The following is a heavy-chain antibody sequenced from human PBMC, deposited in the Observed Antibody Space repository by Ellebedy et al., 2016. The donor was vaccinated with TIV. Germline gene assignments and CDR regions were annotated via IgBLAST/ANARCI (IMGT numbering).Heavy chain of an antibody. CDR3: ARVWEPTRGY. CDR2: MNPNSGNT. D-gene: IGHD1-26*01. V-gene: IGHV1-8*02. J-gene: IGHJ4*02. Sequence: ASVKVSCKASGYIFTNYDINWVRQATGQGLEWMGWMNPNSGNTGYAQKFQGRVTMTRDTSISTAYMELSRLRSDDTAVYYCARVWEPTRGYWGQGTLVTVSS. CDR1: GYIFTNYD.